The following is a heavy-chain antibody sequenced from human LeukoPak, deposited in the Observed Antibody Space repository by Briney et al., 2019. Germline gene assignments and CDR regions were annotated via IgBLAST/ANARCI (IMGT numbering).Heavy chain of an antibody. Sequence: GGALRLSCAASGFTFSSYWMTWVRQAPGKGLEWVATINQDGNNKYYVDSVRGRFTISRDNAENSLYLQMNSLRAEDTALYYCAKGGGHGLGYWGQGTLVTVSS. CDR1: GFTFSSYW. V-gene: IGHV3-7*01. CDR2: INQDGNNK. J-gene: IGHJ4*02. CDR3: AKGGGHGLGY.